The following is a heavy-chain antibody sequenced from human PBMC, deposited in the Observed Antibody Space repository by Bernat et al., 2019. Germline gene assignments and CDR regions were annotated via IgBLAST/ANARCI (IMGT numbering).Heavy chain of an antibody. CDR3: TRNSGYYRLDH. J-gene: IGHJ4*02. V-gene: IGHV3-33*01. Sequence: QVQLVESGGGVVQPGRSLRLSCAASGFTFSSYGMHWVRQAPGKGLEWVAVIWYDGSNKYYADSVKGRFIISRDNAEYSLYLQMNSLRAEDTAVYYCTRNSGYYRLDHWGQGALVTVSS. D-gene: IGHD5-12*01. CDR2: IWYDGSNK. CDR1: GFTFSSYG.